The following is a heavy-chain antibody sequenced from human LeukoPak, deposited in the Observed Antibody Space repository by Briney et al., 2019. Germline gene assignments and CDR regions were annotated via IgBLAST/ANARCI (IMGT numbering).Heavy chain of an antibody. CDR1: GFIFSTYS. Sequence: GGSLRLSCAASGFIFSTYSMNWVRQAPGKGLEWVSYISSSSSTIYYADSVKGRFTISRDNAESSLYLQMNSLGAEDTAVYYCARDDHYNYYYMDVWGKGTTVAVSS. CDR3: ARDDHYNYYYMDV. V-gene: IGHV3-48*01. CDR2: ISSSSSTI. J-gene: IGHJ6*03.